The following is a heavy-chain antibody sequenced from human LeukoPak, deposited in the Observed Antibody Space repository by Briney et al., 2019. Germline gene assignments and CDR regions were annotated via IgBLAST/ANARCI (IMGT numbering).Heavy chain of an antibody. CDR2: IIPIFGTA. D-gene: IGHD4-17*01. J-gene: IGHJ5*02. CDR3: ARDRLEYGDYVGGGLYNWFDP. CDR1: GGTFISYA. V-gene: IGHV1-69*13. Sequence: GASVKVSCKASGGTFISYAISWVRQAPGQGLEWMGGIIPIFGTANYAQKFQGRVTITADESTSTAYMELSSLRSEDTAVYYCARDRLEYGDYVGGGLYNWFDPWGQGTLVTVSS.